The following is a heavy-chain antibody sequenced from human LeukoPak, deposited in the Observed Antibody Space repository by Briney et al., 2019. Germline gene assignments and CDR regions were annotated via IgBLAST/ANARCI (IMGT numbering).Heavy chain of an antibody. CDR2: ISGSGGST. CDR1: GFTFSSYA. J-gene: IGHJ3*02. D-gene: IGHD3-3*01. CDR3: AKSPFRNDFWSGYRAFDI. V-gene: IGHV3-23*01. Sequence: GGSLRLSCAASGFTFSSYAMSWVRQAPGKGLEWVSAISGSGGSTYYADSVKSRFTISRDNSKNTLYLQMNSLRAEDTAVYYCAKSPFRNDFWSGYRAFDIWGQGTMVTVSS.